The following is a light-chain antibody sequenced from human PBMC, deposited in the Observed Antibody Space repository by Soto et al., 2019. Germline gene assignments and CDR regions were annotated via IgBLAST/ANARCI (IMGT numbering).Light chain of an antibody. J-gene: IGKJ2*01. V-gene: IGKV3-15*01. CDR3: QQYNKWPLYT. Sequence: EIVMTQSPATLSVSPGERVTLFCRASQSVSSNLAWYQQKPGQAPRLLINGASSRATGIPARFSGSGSGTEFTLTISSLQSEDFAVYYCQQYNKWPLYTFGQGTKLEIK. CDR2: GAS. CDR1: QSVSSN.